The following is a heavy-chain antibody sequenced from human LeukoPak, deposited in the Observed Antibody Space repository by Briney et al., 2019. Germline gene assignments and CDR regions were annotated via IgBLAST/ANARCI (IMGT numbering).Heavy chain of an antibody. D-gene: IGHD3-22*01. Sequence: PGRSLRLSCAAYGFTFSSYAMHWVRQAPGKGLEWVAVISYDGSNKYYADSVKGRFTISRDNSKNTLYLQMNSLRAEDTAVYYCAKIHYDSSPWDSWGQGTLVTVSS. CDR3: AKIHYDSSPWDS. V-gene: IGHV3-30-3*02. J-gene: IGHJ4*02. CDR2: ISYDGSNK. CDR1: GFTFSSYA.